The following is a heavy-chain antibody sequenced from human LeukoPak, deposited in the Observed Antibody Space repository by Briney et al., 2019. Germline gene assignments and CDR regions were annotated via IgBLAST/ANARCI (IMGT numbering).Heavy chain of an antibody. CDR3: ARGFRSGWYLAGLWFDP. CDR1: GGSFSGYY. Sequence: SETLSLTCAVYGGSFSGYYWSWLRQPPGKGLEWIGEINHSGSTNYNPSLKSRVTISVDTSKNQFSLKLSSVTAADTAVYYCARGFRSGWYLAGLWFDPWGQGTLVTVSS. J-gene: IGHJ5*02. D-gene: IGHD6-19*01. V-gene: IGHV4-34*01. CDR2: INHSGST.